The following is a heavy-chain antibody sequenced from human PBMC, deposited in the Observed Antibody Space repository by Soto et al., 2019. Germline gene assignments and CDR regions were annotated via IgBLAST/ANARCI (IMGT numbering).Heavy chain of an antibody. CDR1: GFTFSTYG. V-gene: IGHV3-30*18. D-gene: IGHD1-1*01. CDR3: SKSVYHWDDRFFDY. J-gene: IGHJ4*02. CDR2: ISYDGVNK. Sequence: QVQLVESGGGVVQPGRSLRLSCAASGFTFSTYGMHWVRQAPGKGLEWVAVISYDGVNKYYADSVKGRFTITRDNSRNTVYLQMNSLSAEGTAVYYFSKSVYHWDDRFFDYWGQGPLVTVSS.